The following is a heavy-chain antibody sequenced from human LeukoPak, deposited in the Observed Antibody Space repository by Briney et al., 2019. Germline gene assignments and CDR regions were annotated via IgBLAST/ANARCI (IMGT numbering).Heavy chain of an antibody. CDR3: ASGLVGATSDY. Sequence: PSETLSLTCTVSGGSISSFYWSWIRQPPGKGQEWIGYFYYTGNTNYNPSLKSRVTMSVDTSKNQFSLKLSSVTAADTAVYYCASGLVGATSDYWGQGTLVTVSS. V-gene: IGHV4-59*01. CDR2: FYYTGNT. J-gene: IGHJ4*02. D-gene: IGHD1-26*01. CDR1: GGSISSFY.